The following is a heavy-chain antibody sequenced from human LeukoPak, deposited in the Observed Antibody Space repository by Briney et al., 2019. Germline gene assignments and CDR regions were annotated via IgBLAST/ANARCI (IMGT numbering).Heavy chain of an antibody. Sequence: GGSLRLSCAASGFTVSSNYMSWVRQAPGKGLEWVSVIYSGGSTYYADSVKGRFTVSRDNAKNILYLQMDSLRAEDTAVYYCATDRNSGKYYDYWGQGTLVTVSS. CDR2: IYSGGST. CDR3: ATDRNSGKYYDY. V-gene: IGHV3-53*01. J-gene: IGHJ4*02. CDR1: GFTVSSNY. D-gene: IGHD1-26*01.